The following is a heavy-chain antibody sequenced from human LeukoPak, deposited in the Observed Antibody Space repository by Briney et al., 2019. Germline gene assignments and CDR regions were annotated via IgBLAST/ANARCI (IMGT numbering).Heavy chain of an antibody. CDR3: ARDLTILGAFDI. J-gene: IGHJ3*02. V-gene: IGHV4-34*01. CDR2: INHSGST. D-gene: IGHD3-3*01. CDR1: GGSFSGYY. Sequence: PSETLSLTCAVYGGSFSGYYWSWIRQPPGKGLEWIGEINHSGSTNYNPSLKSRVTISVDTSKNQFSLKLSSVTAADTAVYYCARDLTILGAFDIWGQGTMVTVSS.